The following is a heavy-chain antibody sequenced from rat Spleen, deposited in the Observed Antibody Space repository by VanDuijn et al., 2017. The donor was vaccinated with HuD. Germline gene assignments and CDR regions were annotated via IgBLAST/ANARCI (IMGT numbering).Heavy chain of an antibody. CDR2: ISPSGDDT. V-gene: IGHV5-19*01. CDR1: GFTFSNYA. CDR3: ARHGNNYGWFAY. J-gene: IGHJ3*01. D-gene: IGHD1-10*01. Sequence: EVQLVESGGGLVQPGRSLKLSCAASGFTFSNYAMHWIRQAPTKGLEWVASISPSGDDTYYPDSVKGRFTISRDNAKSTLYLQMDSLRSEDTASYYCARHGNNYGWFAYWGQGTLVTVSS.